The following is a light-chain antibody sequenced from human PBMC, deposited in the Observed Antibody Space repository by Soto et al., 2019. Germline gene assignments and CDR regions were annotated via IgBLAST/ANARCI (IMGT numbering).Light chain of an antibody. CDR1: SSNIGSQT. CDR2: SNN. CDR3: QSYDNSLSALV. V-gene: IGLV1-44*01. J-gene: IGLJ1*01. Sequence: QSALTQPPSASGTPGQRVTISCSGSSSNIGSQTVTWYRQLPGTAPKLLMYSNNQRPSGVPGRFSGSKSGTSASLAISGLQSEDEADYYCQSYDNSLSALVFGTGTKVTVL.